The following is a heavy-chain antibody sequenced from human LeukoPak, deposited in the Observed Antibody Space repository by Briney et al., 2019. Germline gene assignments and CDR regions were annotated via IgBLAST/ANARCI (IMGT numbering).Heavy chain of an antibody. CDR1: GDSVSSNSAS. V-gene: IGHV6-1*01. CDR3: ARRRYSGYEDYFDY. J-gene: IGHJ4*02. Sequence: SQTLSLTCAISGDSVSSNSASWNWFRQSPSRGLEWLGRTYHSSQWNNDYAVSVKSRIAINPDTTKNLLSLQLSSVTPEDTAVYYCARRRYSGYEDYFDYWGQGTPVTVST. CDR2: TYHSSQWNN. D-gene: IGHD5-12*01.